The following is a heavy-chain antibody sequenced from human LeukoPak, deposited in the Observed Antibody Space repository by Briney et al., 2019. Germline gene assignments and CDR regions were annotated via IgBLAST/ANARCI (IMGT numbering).Heavy chain of an antibody. CDR2: ISAYNGNT. D-gene: IGHD3/OR15-3a*01. CDR3: ARDQDGLLDY. CDR1: GYTFTSYA. V-gene: IGHV1-18*01. J-gene: IGHJ4*02. Sequence: ASVKVSCKASGYTFTSYAMNWVRQAPGQGLEWMGWISAYNGNTNYAQKLQGRVTMTTDTSTSTAYMELRSLRSDDTAVYYCARDQDGLLDYWGQGTLVTVSS.